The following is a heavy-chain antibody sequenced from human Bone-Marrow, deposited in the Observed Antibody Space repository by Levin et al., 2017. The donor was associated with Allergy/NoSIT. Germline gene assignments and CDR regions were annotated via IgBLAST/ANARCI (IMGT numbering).Heavy chain of an antibody. CDR1: GFTFSGYE. CDR3: ARDNKDESDDSPYYYYYGMDV. J-gene: IGHJ6*02. Sequence: GESLKISCAASGFTFSGYEMNWVRQAPGKGLEWVAYISSSGSTVRYADPVKGRFTISRDNADNSLYLQMDSLRSEDSAVYYCARDNKDESDDSPYYYYYGMDVWGQGTTVTVSS. V-gene: IGHV3-48*03. D-gene: IGHD3-22*01. CDR2: ISSSGSTV.